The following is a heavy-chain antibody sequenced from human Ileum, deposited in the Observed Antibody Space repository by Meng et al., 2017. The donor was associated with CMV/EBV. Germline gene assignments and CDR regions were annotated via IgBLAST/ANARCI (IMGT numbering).Heavy chain of an antibody. CDR1: GGSISSGDYY. J-gene: IGHJ3*02. D-gene: IGHD4-23*01. CDR3: ASWVVTPPTADAFDI. CDR2: IYYSGST. V-gene: IGHV4-30-4*08. Sequence: SETLSLTCTVSGGSISSGDYYWSWIRQPPGKGLEWIGYIYYSGSTYYNPSLKSRVTISVDTSKNQFSLKLSSVTAADTAVYYCASWVVTPPTADAFDIWGQGTMVTVSS.